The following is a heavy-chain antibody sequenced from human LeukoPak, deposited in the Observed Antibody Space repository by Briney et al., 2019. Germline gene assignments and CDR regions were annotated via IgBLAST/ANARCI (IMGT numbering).Heavy chain of an antibody. CDR2: ISVYNGNT. D-gene: IGHD4-17*01. Sequence: ASVKVSCKASGYTFINYGISWVRQAPGQGLEWMGWISVYNGNTNYAQKLQGRVTMTTDTSTSTAYMELRSLISDDAAVYYCARGDDYGDYWGLYWGQGTLVTVSS. CDR3: ARGDDYGDYWGLY. V-gene: IGHV1-18*01. J-gene: IGHJ4*02. CDR1: GYTFINYG.